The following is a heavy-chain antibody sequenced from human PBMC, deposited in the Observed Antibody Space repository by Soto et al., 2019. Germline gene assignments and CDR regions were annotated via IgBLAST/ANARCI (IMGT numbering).Heavy chain of an antibody. V-gene: IGHV1-18*01. CDR2: ISAYNGNT. CDR3: ARAVDPGDTPSYYYGMDV. Sequence: ASVKVSCKASGYTVTSYGISWVRQAPGQGLEWMGWISAYNGNTNYAQKLQGRVTMTTDTSTSTAYMELSSLRSDDTAVYSCARAVDPGDTPSYYYGMDVWGQGTTVTVPS. D-gene: IGHD4-17*01. CDR1: GYTVTSYG. J-gene: IGHJ6*02.